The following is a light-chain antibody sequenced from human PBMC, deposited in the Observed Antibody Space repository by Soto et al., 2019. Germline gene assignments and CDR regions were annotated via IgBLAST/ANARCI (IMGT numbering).Light chain of an antibody. J-gene: IGKJ1*01. CDR2: AAS. CDR3: LQDYDYPRT. CDR1: QGIRNE. V-gene: IGKV1-6*01. Sequence: AIQVTQSPPSLSASVGDRVTITCRASQGIRNELGWYQQKPGNAPKLLIYAASRLQSGVPPRFSGSGSGTDFTLTISSLQPEDFATYYCLQDYDYPRTFGQGTKVEIK.